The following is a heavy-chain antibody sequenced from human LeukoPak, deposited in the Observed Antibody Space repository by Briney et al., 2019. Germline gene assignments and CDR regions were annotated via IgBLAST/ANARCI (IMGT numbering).Heavy chain of an antibody. D-gene: IGHD3-3*01. V-gene: IGHV4-4*07. Sequence: SETLSLTCTVSGGSISSYYWSWIRQPARKGLEWIGRIYTSGSTNYNPSLKSRVTMSVGTSKNQFSLKLSSVTAADTAVYYCARGFLEWSSSTPYNWFDPWGQGTLVTVSS. J-gene: IGHJ5*02. CDR3: ARGFLEWSSSTPYNWFDP. CDR1: GGSISSYY. CDR2: IYTSGST.